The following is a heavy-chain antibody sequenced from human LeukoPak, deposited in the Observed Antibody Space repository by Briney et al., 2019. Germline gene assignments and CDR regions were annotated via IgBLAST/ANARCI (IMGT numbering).Heavy chain of an antibody. Sequence: ASVKVSCTASGGTFSSYAISWVRQAPGQGLEWMGRIIPILGIANYAQKFQGRVTITADKSTSTAYMELSSLRSEDTAVYYCATDYYYDSSGYAYYFDYWGQGTLVTVSS. J-gene: IGHJ4*02. CDR3: ATDYYYDSSGYAYYFDY. CDR1: GGTFSSYA. CDR2: IIPILGIA. D-gene: IGHD3-22*01. V-gene: IGHV1-69*04.